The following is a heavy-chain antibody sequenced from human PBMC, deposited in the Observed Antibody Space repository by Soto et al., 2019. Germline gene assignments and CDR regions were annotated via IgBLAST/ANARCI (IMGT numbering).Heavy chain of an antibody. CDR2: INAGNGNT. CDR3: ARESSGWSLLRGKYFQH. CDR1: GYTITSDA. J-gene: IGHJ1*01. V-gene: IGHV1-3*01. Sequence: ASVKGSCKASGYTITSDAMDWVRQAPGQRLEWMGWINAGNGNTKYSQKFQGRVTITRDTSASTAYMELSSLRSEDTAVYYCARESSGWSLLRGKYFQHWGQGTLVTVS. D-gene: IGHD6-19*01.